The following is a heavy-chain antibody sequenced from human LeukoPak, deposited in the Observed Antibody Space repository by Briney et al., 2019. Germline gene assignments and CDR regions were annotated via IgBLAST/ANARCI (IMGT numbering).Heavy chain of an antibody. CDR2: IIPIFGTA. Sequence: ASVKVSCKASGYTFSSYAISWVRQAPGQGLEWMGGIIPIFGTANYAQKFQGRVTITADESTSTAYMELSSLRSEDTAVYYCARALAGSPNYYYYGMDVWGQGTTVTVSS. V-gene: IGHV1-69*13. CDR3: ARALAGSPNYYYYGMDV. D-gene: IGHD6-19*01. J-gene: IGHJ6*02. CDR1: GYTFSSYA.